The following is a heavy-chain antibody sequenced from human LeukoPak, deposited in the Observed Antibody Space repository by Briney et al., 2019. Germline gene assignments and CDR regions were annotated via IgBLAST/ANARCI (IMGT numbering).Heavy chain of an antibody. V-gene: IGHV3-30*02. Sequence: GGSLRLSCAASGFAFSNHGMHWVRQAPGKGLEWVAFIRYGGSDKYYAGSVKGRFIISRDNSKNTLYLQMNSLRVEDTAVYYCAKESGFSVGLPAAPDYWGQGTLVTVSS. CDR2: IRYGGSDK. CDR1: GFAFSNHG. CDR3: AKESGFSVGLPAAPDY. J-gene: IGHJ4*02. D-gene: IGHD2-2*01.